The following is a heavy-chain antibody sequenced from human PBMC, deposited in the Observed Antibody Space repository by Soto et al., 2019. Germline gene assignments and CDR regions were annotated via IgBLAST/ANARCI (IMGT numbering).Heavy chain of an antibody. D-gene: IGHD5-18*01. J-gene: IGHJ5*02. CDR1: GYTFTSYG. CDR2: ISAYNGNT. Sequence: ASVKVSCKASGYTFTSYGISWVRQAPGQGLEWMGWISAYNGNTNYAQKLQGRVTMTTDTSTSTAYMELRSLRSDDTAVYYCARFRGYGYLGWGWFDPWGQGTLVTVSS. V-gene: IGHV1-18*01. CDR3: ARFRGYGYLGWGWFDP.